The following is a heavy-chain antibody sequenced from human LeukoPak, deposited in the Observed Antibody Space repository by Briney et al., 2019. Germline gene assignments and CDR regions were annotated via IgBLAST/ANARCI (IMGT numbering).Heavy chain of an antibody. V-gene: IGHV1-2*02. CDR3: ARVTTTSCYDY. CDR1: GYSFTFPAFH. J-gene: IGHJ4*02. Sequence: ASVKVSCKTSGYSFTFPAFHMHWVRQAPGQGLEWMGWINPNIGVTNFAQKFQGRVTMTRDTSISTAYMELSRLRSDDTAVYYCARVTTTSCYDYWGQGTLVTVSS. D-gene: IGHD2-2*01. CDR2: INPNIGVT.